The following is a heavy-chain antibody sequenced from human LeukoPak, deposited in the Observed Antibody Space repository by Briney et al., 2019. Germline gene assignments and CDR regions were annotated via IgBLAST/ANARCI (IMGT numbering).Heavy chain of an antibody. Sequence: PGGSLRLSCAASGFTFSSYGMHWVRQAPGKGLEWVAVIWPDGGNKFYADSVKGRFTISRDNPKNTLYLQMNSLRAEDTAVYYCARGLLSSLWSFDSWGQGTLVTVSS. CDR2: IWPDGGNK. V-gene: IGHV3-33*01. CDR3: ARGLLSSLWSFDS. CDR1: GFTFSSYG. D-gene: IGHD3-10*01. J-gene: IGHJ4*02.